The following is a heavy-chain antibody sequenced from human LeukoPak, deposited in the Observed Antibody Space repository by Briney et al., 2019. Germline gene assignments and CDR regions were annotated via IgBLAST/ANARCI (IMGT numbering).Heavy chain of an antibody. D-gene: IGHD3-10*01. CDR3: AKDPKQLFFVEDWFDP. Sequence: GGSLRLSCAASGFTFSSYWMHWVRQAPGKGLVWVSRINSDGSSTSYADSVKGRFTISRDNSKNTLYLQMNSLRAEDTAVYYCAKDPKQLFFVEDWFDPWGQGTLVTVSS. CDR1: GFTFSSYW. CDR2: INSDGSST. J-gene: IGHJ5*02. V-gene: IGHV3-74*01.